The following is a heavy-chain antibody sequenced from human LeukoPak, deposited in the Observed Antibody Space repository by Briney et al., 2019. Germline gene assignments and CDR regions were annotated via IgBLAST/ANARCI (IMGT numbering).Heavy chain of an antibody. Sequence: GGSLRLSCAASGFTFSSYEMNWVRQAPGKGLEWVSYISSSGSTIYYADSVKGRFTISRDNAKNSLYLQMNSLRAEDTAVYYCAKDLKGATTDYWGQGTLVTVSS. D-gene: IGHD1-26*01. CDR3: AKDLKGATTDY. CDR1: GFTFSSYE. J-gene: IGHJ4*02. CDR2: ISSSGSTI. V-gene: IGHV3-48*03.